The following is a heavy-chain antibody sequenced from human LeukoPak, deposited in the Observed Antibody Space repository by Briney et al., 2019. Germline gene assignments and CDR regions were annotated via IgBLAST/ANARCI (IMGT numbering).Heavy chain of an antibody. CDR3: ARLYSYCSSTSCYAYFDY. V-gene: IGHV5-51*01. D-gene: IGHD2-2*01. J-gene: IGHJ4*02. CDR1: GYSFTSYW. CDR2: IYPGDSDT. Sequence: GESLKISCKGSGYSFTSYWIDWVRQMPGKGLEWMGIIYPGDSDTRYSPSFQGQVTISADKSTSTAYLQWSSLKASDTAMYYCARLYSYCSSTSCYAYFDYWGQGTLVTVSS.